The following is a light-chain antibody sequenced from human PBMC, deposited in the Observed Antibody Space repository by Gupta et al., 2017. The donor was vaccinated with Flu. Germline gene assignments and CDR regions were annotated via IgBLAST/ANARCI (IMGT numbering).Light chain of an antibody. CDR3: QQSYSTPLT. CDR2: AAS. J-gene: IGKJ3*01. Sequence: DIQMTQSPSSLSASVGDRVTITCRASQSISSYLNWYQQKPGKAPKLLIYAASSLQSGVPLRFSGSGSWTDFSLTISSLQPEDFATYYCQQSYSTPLTFGPGTKVDIK. CDR1: QSISSY. V-gene: IGKV1-39*01.